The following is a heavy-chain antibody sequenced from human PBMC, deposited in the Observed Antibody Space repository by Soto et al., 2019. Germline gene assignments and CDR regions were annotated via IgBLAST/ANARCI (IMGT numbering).Heavy chain of an antibody. V-gene: IGHV1-18*04. Sequence: QVQLVQSGAEVKKPGASVKVSCKASGYTFSDYAVTWVRQAPGQGLEWMGRISAHNGNTKYAQKFQGRVSMTTDTATNTAHMELRTLGSDDTAVYYCARAGPSSTVYALIVHWFDPWGQGTLVTVSS. CDR3: ARAGPSSTVYALIVHWFDP. D-gene: IGHD2-8*01. J-gene: IGHJ5*02. CDR1: GYTFSDYA. CDR2: ISAHNGNT.